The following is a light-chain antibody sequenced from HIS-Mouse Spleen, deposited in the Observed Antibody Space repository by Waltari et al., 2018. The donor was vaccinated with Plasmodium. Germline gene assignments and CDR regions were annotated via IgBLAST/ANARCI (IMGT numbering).Light chain of an antibody. CDR1: ALPKKY. J-gene: IGLJ3*02. V-gene: IGLV3-10*01. Sequence: SYELTQPPSVSVSPGQTARITCSGDALPKKYAYWYQQKSGHAPVLVIYEDSKRPSGIPEMFSGSSAGTMATWTISGAQVEDEADYYCYSTDSSGNHRVFGGGTKLTVL. CDR3: YSTDSSGNHRV. CDR2: EDS.